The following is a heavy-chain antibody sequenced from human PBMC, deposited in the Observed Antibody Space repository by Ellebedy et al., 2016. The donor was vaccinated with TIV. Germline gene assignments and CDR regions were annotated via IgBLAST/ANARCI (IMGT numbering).Heavy chain of an antibody. CDR1: GFTFSSYS. CDR3: ARDGPDGPFLTQADYYGMDV. Sequence: GGSLRLSXTASGFTFSSYSMNWVRQAPGKGLEWVSSIITISDYIYYADSVKGRFTVSKDRSKNTLDLQMNSLRPEDTALYYCARDGPDGPFLTQADYYGMDVWGQGTTVTVSS. J-gene: IGHJ6*02. CDR2: IITISDYI. D-gene: IGHD3-9*01. V-gene: IGHV3-21*01.